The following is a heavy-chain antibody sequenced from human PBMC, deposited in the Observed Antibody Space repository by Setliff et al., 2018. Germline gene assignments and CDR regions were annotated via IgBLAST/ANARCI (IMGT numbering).Heavy chain of an antibody. D-gene: IGHD6-19*01. CDR1: GVTFSRHA. Sequence: PGGSLRLSCAASGVTFSRHAMHWVRQAPGKGLEWVAVMSNDGSDKNYADSVKGRFTISRDNSKNTLYLQMNSLRAEDTAVYYCARQAGTYWGQGTLVTVSS. CDR2: MSNDGSDK. CDR3: ARQAGTY. V-gene: IGHV3-30*01. J-gene: IGHJ4*02.